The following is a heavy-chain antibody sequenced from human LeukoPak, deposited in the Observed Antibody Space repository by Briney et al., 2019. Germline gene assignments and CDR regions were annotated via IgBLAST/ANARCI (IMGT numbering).Heavy chain of an antibody. CDR1: GGSISSYY. J-gene: IGHJ4*02. V-gene: IGHV4-59*01. D-gene: IGHD1-26*01. CDR3: ARGVGATTN. CDR2: IYYSGST. Sequence: SGTLSLTCTVSGGSISSYYWSWIRQPPGKGLEWIGYIYYSGSTNYNPSLKSRVTISVDTSKNQFSLKLSSVTAADTAVYYCARGVGATTNWGQGTLVTVSS.